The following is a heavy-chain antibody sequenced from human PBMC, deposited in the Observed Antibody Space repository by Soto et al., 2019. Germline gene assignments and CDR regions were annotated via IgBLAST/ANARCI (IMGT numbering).Heavy chain of an antibody. CDR3: ARALLKYDFWSGSFDY. Sequence: GASVKVSCKASGGTFSSYAISWVRQAPGQGLEWMGWINPNSGGTNYAQKFQGWVTMTRDTSISTAYMELSRLRSDDTAVYYCARALLKYDFWSGSFDYWGQGTLVTVSS. CDR2: INPNSGGT. CDR1: GGTFSSYA. J-gene: IGHJ4*02. D-gene: IGHD3-3*01. V-gene: IGHV1-2*04.